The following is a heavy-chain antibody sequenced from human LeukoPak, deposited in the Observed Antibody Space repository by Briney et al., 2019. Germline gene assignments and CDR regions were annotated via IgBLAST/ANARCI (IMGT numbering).Heavy chain of an antibody. CDR1: GFSFHYYA. CDR3: ARPIDNGAGSYYFEY. J-gene: IGHJ4*02. CDR2: ISYDGSNQ. D-gene: IGHD3-10*01. V-gene: IGHV3-30-3*01. Sequence: PGGSLRLSCAASGFSFHYYAIPWVRQAPGKGLEWVAVISYDGSNQYYADSVKGRFTISRDNSKKMLSLQMNSLRPEDSAVYYCARPIDNGAGSYYFEYWGLGTLVTVSS.